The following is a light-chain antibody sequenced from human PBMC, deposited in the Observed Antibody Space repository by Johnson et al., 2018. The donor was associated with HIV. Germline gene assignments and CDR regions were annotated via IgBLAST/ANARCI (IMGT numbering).Light chain of an antibody. Sequence: QSVLTQPPSVSAAPGQKVTISCSGCSSNIGNNYVSWYQQLPGTAPKLLIYENDKRPSGIPDRFSGSKSGTSATLGITGLQTGDEGDYFCGAWDSTLNAYVFGTGTKVTVL. CDR1: SSNIGNNY. CDR3: GAWDSTLNAYV. V-gene: IGLV1-51*02. CDR2: END. J-gene: IGLJ1*01.